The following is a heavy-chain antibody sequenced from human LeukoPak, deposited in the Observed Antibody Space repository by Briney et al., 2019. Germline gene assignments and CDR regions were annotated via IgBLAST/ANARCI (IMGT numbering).Heavy chain of an antibody. CDR1: GFTVSSNH. Sequence: GGSLRLSCAASGFTVSSNHMSWVRQAPGKGLEWVSVIYSGGSTYYADSVKGRSTISRDTSKNTLYLQMNSLRADDTAVYYCARGRYGDYYWGQGTLVTVSS. V-gene: IGHV3-53*01. J-gene: IGHJ4*02. D-gene: IGHD4-17*01. CDR2: IYSGGST. CDR3: ARGRYGDYY.